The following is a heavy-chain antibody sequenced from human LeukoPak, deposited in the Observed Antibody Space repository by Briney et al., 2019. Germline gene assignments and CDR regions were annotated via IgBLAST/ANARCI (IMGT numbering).Heavy chain of an antibody. V-gene: IGHV4-39*01. CDR2: IYYSGST. Sequence: WVRQAPGKGLEWIGSIYYSGSTYYNPSLKSRVTISVDTSKNQFSLKLSSVTAADTAVYYCARQAIFGVVPMGWFDPWGQGTLVTVSS. J-gene: IGHJ5*02. CDR3: ARQAIFGVVPMGWFDP. D-gene: IGHD3-3*01.